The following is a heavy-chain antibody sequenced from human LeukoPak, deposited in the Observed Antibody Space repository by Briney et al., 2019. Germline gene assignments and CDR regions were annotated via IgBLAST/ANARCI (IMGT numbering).Heavy chain of an antibody. J-gene: IGHJ3*02. CDR1: GGSFSGYY. CDR2: INHSGST. D-gene: IGHD2-15*01. CDR3: ARDLPDIVVVVAVTGAFDI. V-gene: IGHV4-34*01. Sequence: ASETLSLTCAVYGGSFSGYYWSWIRQPPGKGLEWIGEINHSGSTNYNPSLKSRVTISVDTSKNQFSLKLSSVTAADTAVYYCARDLPDIVVVVAVTGAFDIWGQGTMVTVSS.